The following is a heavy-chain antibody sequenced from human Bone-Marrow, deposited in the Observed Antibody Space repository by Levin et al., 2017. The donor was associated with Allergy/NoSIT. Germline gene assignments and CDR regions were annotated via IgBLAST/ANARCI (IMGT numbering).Heavy chain of an antibody. J-gene: IGHJ6*02. V-gene: IGHV3-30-3*01. CDR3: ALGDTAMVTSVYGMDV. Sequence: GGSLRLSCAASGFTFSSYAMHWVRQAPGKGLEWVAVISYDGSNKYYADSVKGRFTISRDNSKNTLYLQMNSLRAEDTAVYYCALGDTAMVTSVYGMDVWGQGTTVTVSS. CDR2: ISYDGSNK. CDR1: GFTFSSYA. D-gene: IGHD5-18*01.